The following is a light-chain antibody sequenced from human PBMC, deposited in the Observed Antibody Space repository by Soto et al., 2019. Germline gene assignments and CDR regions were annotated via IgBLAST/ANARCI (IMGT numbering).Light chain of an antibody. CDR2: DAS. V-gene: IGKV3D-11*02. CDR1: QTIDNT. J-gene: IGKJ4*01. Sequence: EVMMTQSPSTLSLSPGERATLSCRASQTIDNTLAWYQRKPGQAPRLLIYDASTRATGVPARFSGSGSGTDFTLIISSLEPEDFAVYYCQQRSNWQGATFGGGTKV. CDR3: QQRSNWQGAT.